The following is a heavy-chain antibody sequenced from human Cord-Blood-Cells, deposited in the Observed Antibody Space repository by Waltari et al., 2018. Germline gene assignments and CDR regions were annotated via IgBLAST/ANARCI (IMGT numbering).Heavy chain of an antibody. CDR3: AKGTELGINDAFDI. CDR2: ISWNSGSI. J-gene: IGHJ3*02. V-gene: IGHV3-9*03. Sequence: EVQLVESGGGLVQPGRSLRLSCAASGFTFDDYAMHWVRQAPGKGQERVSGISWNSGSIGYADSVNGRFTISRDNAKNSLYLQMNSLRAEDMALYYCAKGTELGINDAFDIWGQGTMVTVSS. CDR1: GFTFDDYA. D-gene: IGHD7-27*01.